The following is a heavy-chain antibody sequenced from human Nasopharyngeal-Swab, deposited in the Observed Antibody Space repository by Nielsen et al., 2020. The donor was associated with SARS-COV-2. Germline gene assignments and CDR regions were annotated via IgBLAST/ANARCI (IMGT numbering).Heavy chain of an antibody. CDR3: ARARYGSGSYSFDY. Sequence: GESLKISCAASGFTFSSYSMNWVRQAPGKGLEWVSSISSSSSYIYYADSVKGRFTISRDNAKNSLYLQMNSLRAEDTAVYYCARARYGSGSYSFDYWGQGTLVTVSS. V-gene: IGHV3-21*01. D-gene: IGHD3-10*01. CDR2: ISSSSSYI. J-gene: IGHJ4*02. CDR1: GFTFSSYS.